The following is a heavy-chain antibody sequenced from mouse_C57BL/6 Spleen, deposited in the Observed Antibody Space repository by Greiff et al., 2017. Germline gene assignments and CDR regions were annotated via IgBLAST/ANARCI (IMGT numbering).Heavy chain of an antibody. CDR3: ARSPVVARGYFDV. CDR1: GYAFSSYW. V-gene: IGHV1-80*01. J-gene: IGHJ1*03. D-gene: IGHD1-1*01. CDR2: IYPGDGDT. Sequence: VQLQQSGAELVKPGASVTISCKASGYAFSSYWMNWVKQRPGKGLEWIGQIYPGDGDTNYNGKFKGKATLTADKSSSTAYMQLSSLTSEDSAVYFCARSPVVARGYFDVWGTGTTVTVSS.